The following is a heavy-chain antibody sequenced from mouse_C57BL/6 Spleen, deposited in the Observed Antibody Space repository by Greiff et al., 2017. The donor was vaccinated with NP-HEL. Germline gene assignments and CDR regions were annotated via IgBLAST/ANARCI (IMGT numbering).Heavy chain of an antibody. Sequence: VQGVESGAELVKPGASVKISCKASGYAFSSYWMNWVKQRPGKGLEWIGQIYPGDGDTNYNGKFKGKATLTADKSSSTAYMQLSSLTSEDSAVYFCARSGYSNYLGFFDYWGQGTTLTVSS. CDR1: GYAFSSYW. V-gene: IGHV1-80*01. CDR2: IYPGDGDT. J-gene: IGHJ2*01. D-gene: IGHD2-5*01. CDR3: ARSGYSNYLGFFDY.